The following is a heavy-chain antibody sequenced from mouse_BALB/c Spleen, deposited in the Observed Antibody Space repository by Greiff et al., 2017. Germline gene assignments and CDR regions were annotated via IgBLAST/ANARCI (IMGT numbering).Heavy chain of an antibody. CDR1: GFTFSSFG. CDR2: ISSGSSTT. Sequence: EVQLLESGGGLVQPGGSLKLSCAASGFTFSSFGMHWVRQTPEKGLEWVAYISSGSSTTYYADTVKGRFTISRDNPKNTLFLQMTSLRSEDTAMYYCARSPGTHYFDYWGQGTTLTVSA. V-gene: IGHV5-17*02. J-gene: IGHJ2*01. D-gene: IGHD3-3*01. CDR3: ARSPGTHYFDY.